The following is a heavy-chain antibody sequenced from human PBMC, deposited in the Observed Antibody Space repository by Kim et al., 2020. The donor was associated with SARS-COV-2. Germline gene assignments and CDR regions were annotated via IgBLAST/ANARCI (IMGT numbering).Heavy chain of an antibody. D-gene: IGHD3-3*01. CDR3: ARDQHYDFWSGFFVSD. V-gene: IGHV1-3*01. Sequence: RFQGRVTITRDTSASTAYMELSSLRSEDTAVYYCARDQHYDFWSGFFVSDWGQGTLVTVSS. J-gene: IGHJ4*02.